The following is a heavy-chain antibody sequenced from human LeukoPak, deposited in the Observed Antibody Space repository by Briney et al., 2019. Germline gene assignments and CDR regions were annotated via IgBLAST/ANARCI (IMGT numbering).Heavy chain of an antibody. J-gene: IGHJ6*02. CDR3: ARDRTVVTPTVYYYYGMDV. V-gene: IGHV4-31*03. CDR1: GGSISSGGYY. D-gene: IGHD4-23*01. Sequence: SQTLSLTCTVSGGSISSGGYYWRWIRQHPGKGLEWIGYIYYSGSTYYNPSLKSRVTISVDTSKNQFSLKLNSVTAGDTAVYYCARDRTVVTPTVYYYYGMDVWGQGTTVTVSS. CDR2: IYYSGST.